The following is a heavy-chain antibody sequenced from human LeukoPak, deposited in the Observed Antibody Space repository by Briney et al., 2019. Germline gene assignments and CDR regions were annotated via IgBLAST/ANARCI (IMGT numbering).Heavy chain of an antibody. D-gene: IGHD3-22*01. V-gene: IGHV4-30-2*01. CDR3: ARVGYYYDSSAWFDP. J-gene: IGHJ5*02. CDR1: GGSISSGGYS. CDR2: IYHSGST. Sequence: SETLSLTCAVSGGSISSGGYSWSWIRQPPGKGLEWIGYIYHSGSTYYNPSLKSRVTISVDRSKNQFSLKLSSVTAADTAVYYCARVGYYYDSSAWFDPWGQGTLVTVS.